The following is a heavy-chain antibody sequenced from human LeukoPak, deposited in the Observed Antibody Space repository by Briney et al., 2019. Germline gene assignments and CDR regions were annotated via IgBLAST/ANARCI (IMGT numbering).Heavy chain of an antibody. CDR3: AKDLPDSWAVDY. J-gene: IGHJ4*02. D-gene: IGHD2-21*01. CDR2: VSVYGDT. CDR1: GFTFSNYG. V-gene: IGHV3-23*01. Sequence: GGSLRLSWAASGFTFSNYGMSWVRQAPAKGLEWVSHVSVYGDTNFADSVKGRFTISRDNSKNTLYLQMNSLRAEDTAVYYCAKDLPDSWAVDYWGPGTLVTVSS.